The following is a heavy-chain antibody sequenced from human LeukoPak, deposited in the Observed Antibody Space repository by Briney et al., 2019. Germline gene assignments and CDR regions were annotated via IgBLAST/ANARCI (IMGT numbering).Heavy chain of an antibody. CDR2: INHSGST. CDR3: ARVRYDFWSGYYGPFDY. J-gene: IGHJ4*02. V-gene: IGHV4-34*01. Sequence: SETLSLTCAVYGGSFSGYYWSWIRQPPGKGLEWIGEINHSGSTNYNPSLKSRVIISVDTSKNQFSLKLSSVTAADTAVYYCARVRYDFWSGYYGPFDYWGQGTLVTVSS. CDR1: GGSFSGYY. D-gene: IGHD3-3*01.